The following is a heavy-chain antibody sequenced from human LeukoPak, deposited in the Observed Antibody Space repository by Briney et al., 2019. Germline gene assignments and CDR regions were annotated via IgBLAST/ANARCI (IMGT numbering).Heavy chain of an antibody. CDR1: GFTGRSNY. CDR3: ARDSSRGWYHAN. V-gene: IGHV3-53*01. J-gene: IGHJ4*02. D-gene: IGHD6-19*01. CDR2: IYSGGST. Sequence: GGSLRLSCEASGFTGRSNYMSWVRQAAGHGLEWVSVIYSGGSTYYADSVKGRFTISRDNSKNTVYLQMNSLRAEDTAVYYCARDSSRGWYHANWGQGTLVTVSS.